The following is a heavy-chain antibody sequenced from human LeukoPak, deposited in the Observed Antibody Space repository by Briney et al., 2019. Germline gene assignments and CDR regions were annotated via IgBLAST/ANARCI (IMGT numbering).Heavy chain of an antibody. CDR1: GYTFTSYG. CDR2: ISAFNGNT. Sequence: GASVKVSCKASGYTFTSYGISWVRQAPGQGLEWMGWISAFNGNTNYAQKLQGRVTMTTDTSTSTAYMELRSLRSDDTAVYYCARRKGSYDFWSGYPGSFDYWGQGTLVTVSS. D-gene: IGHD3-3*01. CDR3: ARRKGSYDFWSGYPGSFDY. J-gene: IGHJ4*02. V-gene: IGHV1-18*01.